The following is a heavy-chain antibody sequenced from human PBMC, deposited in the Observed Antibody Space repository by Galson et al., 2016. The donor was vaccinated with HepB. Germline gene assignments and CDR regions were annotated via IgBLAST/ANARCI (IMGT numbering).Heavy chain of an antibody. V-gene: IGHV3-23*01. J-gene: IGHJ4*02. D-gene: IGHD3-22*01. Sequence: CAASGFTFSTHAMTWVRQAPGKGLEWVSETPAGGYSTYYADSVKGRFTISRDNSKNTLYLQMNSLRVDDTAIYYCVGGYYLYYFEYWGQGTLVTVSS. CDR3: VGGYYLYYFEY. CDR1: GFTFSTHA. CDR2: TPAGGYST.